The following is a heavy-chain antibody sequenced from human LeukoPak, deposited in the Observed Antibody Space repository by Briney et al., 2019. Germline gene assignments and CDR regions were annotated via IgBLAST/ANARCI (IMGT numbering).Heavy chain of an antibody. J-gene: IGHJ6*03. D-gene: IGHD1-26*01. Sequence: PGGSLRLSCAASGFTFNNYNMNWVRQAPGKALEWVSSITSSGAYIFYADTVKGRFTISRDNAKDSLYLQMNSLGPEDTAVYYCARDPYSGNYGNYYYYYMDVWGKGTTVTISS. V-gene: IGHV3-21*01. CDR1: GFTFNNYN. CDR3: ARDPYSGNYGNYYYYYMDV. CDR2: ITSSGAYI.